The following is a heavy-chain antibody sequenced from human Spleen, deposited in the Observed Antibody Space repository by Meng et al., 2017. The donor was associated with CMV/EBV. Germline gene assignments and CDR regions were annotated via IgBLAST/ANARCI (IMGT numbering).Heavy chain of an antibody. CDR2: VSNDGTNK. CDR1: GFTFSNYA. Sequence: GGSLRLSCAASGFTFSNYAIPWVRQAPGKGLEGVALVSNDGTNKYYADSVKNRFTISRDSSRNTVYLQMSSLRAEDTAVYYCARDLYDYIWGAYRSTLAYWGQGTLVTVSS. CDR3: ARDLYDYIWGAYRSTLAY. V-gene: IGHV3-30-3*01. J-gene: IGHJ4*02. D-gene: IGHD3-16*02.